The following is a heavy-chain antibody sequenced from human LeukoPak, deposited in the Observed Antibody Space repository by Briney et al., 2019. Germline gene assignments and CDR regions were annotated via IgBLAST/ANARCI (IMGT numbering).Heavy chain of an antibody. CDR3: ARDLGVPAAMEEVQPLYYYYYGMDV. Sequence: ASVKVSCKASGYTFTSYYMHWVRQAPGQGLEWMGIINPSGGSTSYAQKFQGRVTMTRDTSTSTVYMELSSLRSEDTAVYYCARDLGVPAAMEEVQPLYYYYYGMDVWGQGTTVTVSS. D-gene: IGHD2-2*01. CDR1: GYTFTSYY. CDR2: INPSGGST. J-gene: IGHJ6*02. V-gene: IGHV1-46*01.